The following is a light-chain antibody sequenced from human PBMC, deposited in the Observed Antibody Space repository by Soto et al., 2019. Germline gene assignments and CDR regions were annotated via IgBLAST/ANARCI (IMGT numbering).Light chain of an antibody. CDR2: DDS. CDR1: NIGGKS. CDR3: QVWDDKSDHHV. J-gene: IGLJ1*01. Sequence: SYELTQTSSVSVAPGQTARISCGGNNIGGKSVHWYQQKPGQAPVVVVYDDSDRPSGIPERFSGSNSGNTATLTISRVEAGHEADYHCQVWDDKSDHHVFGTGTKVTV. V-gene: IGLV3-21*02.